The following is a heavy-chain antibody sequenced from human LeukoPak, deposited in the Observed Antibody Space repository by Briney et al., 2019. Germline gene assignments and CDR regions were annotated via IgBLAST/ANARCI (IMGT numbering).Heavy chain of an antibody. D-gene: IGHD1-26*01. CDR2: IRYDGSNK. CDR1: GYTFTDYY. Sequence: SCKASGYTFTDYYMHWVRQAPGKGLEWVAFIRYDGSNKYHADSVKGRFTISGDDSKNTLYLQMNSLRAEDTALYYCAKVGAAPPRYYMDVWGKGTTVTVSS. V-gene: IGHV3-30*02. J-gene: IGHJ6*03. CDR3: AKVGAAPPRYYMDV.